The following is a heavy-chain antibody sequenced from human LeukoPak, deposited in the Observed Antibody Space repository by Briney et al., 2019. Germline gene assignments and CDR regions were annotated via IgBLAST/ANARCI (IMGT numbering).Heavy chain of an antibody. V-gene: IGHV1-2*02. CDR1: GYTFTGYY. J-gene: IGHJ4*02. CDR3: ARTRFLEWSDFDY. D-gene: IGHD3-3*01. Sequence: ASVKVSCRASGYTFTGYYMHWVRQAPGQGLEWMGWINPNSGGTNYAQKFRGRVTMTRDTSISTAYMELSRLRSDDTAVYYCARTRFLEWSDFDYWGQGTLVTVSS. CDR2: INPNSGGT.